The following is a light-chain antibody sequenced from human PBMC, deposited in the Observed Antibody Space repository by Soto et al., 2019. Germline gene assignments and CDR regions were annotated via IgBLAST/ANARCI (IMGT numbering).Light chain of an antibody. CDR2: LGS. J-gene: IGKJ2*01. CDR3: MQALQTPYT. CDR1: QSLLHSNGYNY. Sequence: DIVMIQSPLSLPVTPGEPASISCRSSQSLLHSNGYNYLDWYLQKPGQSPQLLIYLGSNRASGVPDRFSGSGSGTDFTLRISRVEAEDVGVYYCMQALQTPYTFGQAAKLEIK. V-gene: IGKV2-28*01.